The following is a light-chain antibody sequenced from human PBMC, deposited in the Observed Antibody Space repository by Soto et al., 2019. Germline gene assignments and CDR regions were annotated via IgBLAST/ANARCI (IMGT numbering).Light chain of an antibody. V-gene: IGLV2-14*01. CDR2: AVT. Sequence: QSVLTQPASVSESPGHSITISCTGTSRYIAPYIYVYWSQQHPGKYPKLMIDAVTKRSSGVDKQFSGSKSGNTASVTFSGLQYEDAVDYYCSSYRSSSSYVYGPGSKVTVL. CDR1: SRYIAPYIY. CDR3: SSYRSSSSYV. J-gene: IGLJ1*01.